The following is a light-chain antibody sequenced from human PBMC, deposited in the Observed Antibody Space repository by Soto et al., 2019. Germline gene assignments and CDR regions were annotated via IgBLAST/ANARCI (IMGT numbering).Light chain of an antibody. CDR1: QSVSNK. CDR3: QQYNSRPPIP. V-gene: IGKV3-15*01. Sequence: AISHTPTTLSVSPGESATLYCRASQSVSNKLAWYQHRPPQAXRLLIFRASYRASGIPARFSGSGCGTEFSLTIRSLKSEDFVVYYCQQYNSRPPIPCGQRTRREIK. J-gene: IGKJ5*01. CDR2: RAS.